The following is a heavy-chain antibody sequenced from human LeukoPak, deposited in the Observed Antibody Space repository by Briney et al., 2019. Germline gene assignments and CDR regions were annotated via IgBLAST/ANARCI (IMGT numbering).Heavy chain of an antibody. CDR3: ARDPPAAGSTEFDF. CDR1: GFTFTDYY. CDR2: IHPKSGGT. V-gene: IGHV1-2*02. D-gene: IGHD6-13*01. Sequence: ASVKVSCKASGFTFTDYYIHWVRQAPGQGLQWMGSIHPKSGGTKYAQKFQGRLTVTRDTSISATYMELSRLTSDDTAVYYCARDPPAAGSTEFDFWGQGTLVTVSS. J-gene: IGHJ4*02.